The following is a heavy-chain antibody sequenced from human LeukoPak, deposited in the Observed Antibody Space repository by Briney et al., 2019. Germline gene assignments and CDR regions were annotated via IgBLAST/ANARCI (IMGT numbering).Heavy chain of an antibody. V-gene: IGHV4-59*12. Sequence: SETLSLTCSVSGGSISNYYWSWIRQHPGKGLEWIGNIYYSGSTYYNPPLKSRVTISVDRSKNQFSLKLTSVTAADTAVYYCARAFPFDDYGDPDAFDIWGQGTMVTVSS. CDR1: GGSISNYY. CDR2: IYYSGST. CDR3: ARAFPFDDYGDPDAFDI. J-gene: IGHJ3*02. D-gene: IGHD4-17*01.